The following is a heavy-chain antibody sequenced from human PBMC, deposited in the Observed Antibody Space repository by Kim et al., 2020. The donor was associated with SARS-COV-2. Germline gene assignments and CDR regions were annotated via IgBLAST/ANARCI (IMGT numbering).Heavy chain of an antibody. CDR1: GFTFSSYS. V-gene: IGHV3-21*01. CDR3: AREVGARLGWHHYYYMDV. J-gene: IGHJ6*03. CDR2: ISSSSSYI. D-gene: IGHD1-26*01. Sequence: GGSLRLSCAASGFTFSSYSMNWVRQAPGKGLEWVSSISSSSSYIYYADSVKGRLTISRDNAKNSLYLQMNSLRAEDTAVYYCAREVGARLGWHHYYYMDVWGKGTPVTVSS.